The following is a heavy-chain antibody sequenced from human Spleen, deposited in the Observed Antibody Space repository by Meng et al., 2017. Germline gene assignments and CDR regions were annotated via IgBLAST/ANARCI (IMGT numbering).Heavy chain of an antibody. CDR2: ISAYNGDT. Sequence: ASVKVSCKASGYTLNSYGISWVRQAPGQGLEWMGWISAYNGDTNYAQKLQGRVTLTTETSTSTAYMELRSLRSDDTAVYYCARGGAAGYHDSSGYFFDAFDIWGQGTLVTVSS. D-gene: IGHD3-22*01. CDR3: ARGGAAGYHDSSGYFFDAFDI. J-gene: IGHJ3*02. V-gene: IGHV1-18*01. CDR1: GYTLNSYG.